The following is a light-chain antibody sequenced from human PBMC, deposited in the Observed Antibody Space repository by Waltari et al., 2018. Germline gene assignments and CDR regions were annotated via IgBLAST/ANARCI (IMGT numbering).Light chain of an antibody. Sequence: SYDLTQPPSVSVSPGQTASITRSGHKLGNTFAPWYQTRPGQPPVLLIYQDKKRPSGIPERFSGSNSGYTATLTISGALPMDEADYYCLAWDSSTAWTFGTGTRVTVL. V-gene: IGLV3-1*01. J-gene: IGLJ1*01. CDR3: LAWDSSTAWT. CDR2: QDK. CDR1: KLGNTF.